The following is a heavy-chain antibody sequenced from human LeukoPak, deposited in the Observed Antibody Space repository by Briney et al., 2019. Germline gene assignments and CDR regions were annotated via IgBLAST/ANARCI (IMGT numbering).Heavy chain of an antibody. J-gene: IGHJ5*02. CDR1: GFTFSSYS. V-gene: IGHV3-21*01. CDR2: ISSSSSYI. CDR3: AKEGGLIDWFDP. D-gene: IGHD3-16*01. Sequence: GGSLRLSCAASGFTFSSYSMNWVRQAPGKGLEWVSSISSSSSYIYYADSVKGRFTISRDNSKNTLYLQMNSLRAEDTAVYYCAKEGGLIDWFDPWGQGTLVTVSS.